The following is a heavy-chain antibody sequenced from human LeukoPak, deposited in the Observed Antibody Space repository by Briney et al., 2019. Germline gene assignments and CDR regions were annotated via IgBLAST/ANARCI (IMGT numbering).Heavy chain of an antibody. V-gene: IGHV3-48*03. CDR2: IIGSGDTI. D-gene: IGHD3-3*01. CDR3: ARGKSGRITIFGVVL. CDR1: GFSLSSYD. Sequence: PAGSLRLSCAASGFSLSSYDMNWVRQAPGKGLKWVSSIIGSGDTIYYADSVKGRFTISRDNAKNSLYLQMNSLKAEDTAVYYCARGKSGRITIFGVVLWGQGTLVTVSS. J-gene: IGHJ4*02.